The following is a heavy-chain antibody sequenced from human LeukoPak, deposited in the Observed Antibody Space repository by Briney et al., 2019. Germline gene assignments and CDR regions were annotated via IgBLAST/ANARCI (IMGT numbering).Heavy chain of an antibody. J-gene: IGHJ4*02. V-gene: IGHV4-34*01. CDR2: IYYSDNI. CDR3: ARVPTVTFFDY. CDR1: GGSFSGYY. D-gene: IGHD4-17*01. Sequence: SETLSLTCAVYGGSFSGYYWGWIRQPPGKRLEWIGSIYYSDNIYYNPSLKSRVTISVDTSKNQFSLKLSSVTAADTAVYYCARVPTVTFFDYWGQGTLVTVSS.